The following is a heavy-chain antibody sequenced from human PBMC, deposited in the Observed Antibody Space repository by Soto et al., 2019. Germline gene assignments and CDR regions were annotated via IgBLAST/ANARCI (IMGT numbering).Heavy chain of an antibody. V-gene: IGHV4-30-4*01. D-gene: IGHD6-13*01. CDR3: AIVYLAAAGENYYYYYGMDV. J-gene: IGHJ6*02. Sequence: SETLSLTSTVSGGSISSGDYYWSWIRQKPGKGLEWIGYIYYSGSTYYNPSLKSRVTISVDTSKNQFSLKLSSVTAADTAVYYCAIVYLAAAGENYYYYYGMDVWGQGTTVTVSS. CDR1: GGSISSGDYY. CDR2: IYYSGST.